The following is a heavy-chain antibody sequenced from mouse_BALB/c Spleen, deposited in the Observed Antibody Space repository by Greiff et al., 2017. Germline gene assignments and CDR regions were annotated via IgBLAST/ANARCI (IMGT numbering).Heavy chain of an antibody. CDR3: ARGGYRYDRSAMDY. D-gene: IGHD2-14*01. CDR2: INPSSGYT. V-gene: IGHV1-4*02. Sequence: QVQLQQSAAELARPGASVKMSCKASGYTFTSYTMHWVKQRPGQGLEWIGYINPSSGYTEYNQKFKDKTTLTADKSSSTAYMQLSSLTSEDSAVYYCARGGYRYDRSAMDYWGQGTPVTVSS. CDR1: GYTFTSYT. J-gene: IGHJ4*01.